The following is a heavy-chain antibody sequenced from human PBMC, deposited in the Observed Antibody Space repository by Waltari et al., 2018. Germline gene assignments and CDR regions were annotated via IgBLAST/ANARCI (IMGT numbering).Heavy chain of an antibody. D-gene: IGHD3-10*01. Sequence: QVQLQESGPGLVKPSGTLSLTCAVSGGSISSSNWWSWVRQPPGKGLEWFGDIYHSGSTNYHPSLESRVTRSVDKSKNQFSLKLSSVTAADTAVYYCTYYYGSGSYYNVFYWGQGTLVTVSS. CDR2: IYHSGST. CDR1: GGSISSSNW. J-gene: IGHJ4*02. V-gene: IGHV4-4*02. CDR3: TYYYGSGSYYNVFY.